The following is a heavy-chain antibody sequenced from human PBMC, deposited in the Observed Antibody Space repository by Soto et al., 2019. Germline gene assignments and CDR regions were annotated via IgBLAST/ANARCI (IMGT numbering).Heavy chain of an antibody. CDR3: ARTGDAESITIFGVVTPAAYGMDV. J-gene: IGHJ6*02. CDR2: IYYSGST. D-gene: IGHD3-3*01. CDR1: GGSISSSSYY. V-gene: IGHV4-39*01. Sequence: SETLSLTCTVSGGSISSSSYYWGWIRQPPGKGLEWIGSIYYSGSTYYNPSLKSRVTISVDTSKNQFSLKLSSATAADTAVYYCARTGDAESITIFGVVTPAAYGMDVWGQGTTVTVSS.